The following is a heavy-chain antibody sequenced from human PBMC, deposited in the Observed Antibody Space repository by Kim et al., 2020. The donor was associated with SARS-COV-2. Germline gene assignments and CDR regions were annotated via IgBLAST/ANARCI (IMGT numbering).Heavy chain of an antibody. CDR3: ATHREETYYDFWSGYYPLDY. J-gene: IGHJ4*02. D-gene: IGHD3-3*01. Sequence: GGSLRLSCAASGFTFSSYAMHWVRQAPGKGLEWVAVISYDGSNKYYTDSVKGRFTISRDNSKNTLYLQMNSLRAEDTAVYYCATHREETYYDFWSGYYPLDYWGQGTLVTVSS. V-gene: IGHV3-30-3*01. CDR2: ISYDGSNK. CDR1: GFTFSSYA.